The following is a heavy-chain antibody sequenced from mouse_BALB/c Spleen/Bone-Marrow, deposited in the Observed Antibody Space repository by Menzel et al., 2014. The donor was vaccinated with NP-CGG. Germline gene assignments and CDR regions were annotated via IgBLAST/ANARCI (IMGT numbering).Heavy chain of an antibody. D-gene: IGHD2-1*01. Sequence: EVQLQQSGAELVKPGASVKLSCTASGFNIKDTYMHWVKQRPEQGLEWIGRIDPANGNTKYDPKFQGKATITADTSSNTAYLQLISLTSEDTAVYYCARRGYYGNYYYAMDYWGQGTSVTFSS. CDR1: GFNIKDTY. CDR3: ARRGYYGNYYYAMDY. J-gene: IGHJ4*01. V-gene: IGHV14-3*02. CDR2: IDPANGNT.